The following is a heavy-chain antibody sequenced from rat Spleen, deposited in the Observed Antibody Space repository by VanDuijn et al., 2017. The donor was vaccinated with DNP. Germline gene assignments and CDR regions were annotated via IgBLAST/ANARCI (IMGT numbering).Heavy chain of an antibody. Sequence: EVQLVESGGGLVQPGRSLKLSCAASGFTFSNYDMAWIRQVPGEGLEWVASISSSGGSTYYPDSVKGRFTISRDNAKNTLYLQMNSLRSEDTATYYCARHGRRVFDYWGQGVMVTVSS. CDR1: GFTFSNYD. D-gene: IGHD1-11*01. CDR2: ISSSGGST. CDR3: ARHGRRVFDY. J-gene: IGHJ2*01. V-gene: IGHV5S13*01.